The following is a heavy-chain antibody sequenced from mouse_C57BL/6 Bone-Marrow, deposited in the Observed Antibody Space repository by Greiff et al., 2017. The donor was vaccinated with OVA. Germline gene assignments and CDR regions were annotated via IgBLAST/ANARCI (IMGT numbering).Heavy chain of an antibody. V-gene: IGHV1-47*01. CDR3: ARPGDYDGDWFAY. J-gene: IGHJ3*01. Sequence: VKLQESGAELVKPGASVKMSCKASGYTFTTYPIEWMKQNHGKSLEWIGNFHPYNDDTKYNEKFKGKATLTVEKSSSTVYLELSRLTSDDSAFYYCARPGDYDGDWFAYWGQGTLVTVSA. D-gene: IGHD2-4*01. CDR1: GYTFTTYP. CDR2: FHPYNDDT.